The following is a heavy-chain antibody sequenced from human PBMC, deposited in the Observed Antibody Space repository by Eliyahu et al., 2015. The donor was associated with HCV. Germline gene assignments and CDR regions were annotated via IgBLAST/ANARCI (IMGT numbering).Heavy chain of an antibody. CDR1: GGTFSSYA. D-gene: IGHD1-1*01. J-gene: IGHJ2*01. CDR2: IIPIFGTA. CDR3: ARVELKGEERMGWYFDL. V-gene: IGHV1-69*01. Sequence: QVQLVQSGAEVKKPGSSVKVSCKASGGTFSSYAISWVRQAPGQGLEWMGGIIPIFGTANYAQKFQGRVTITADESTSTAYMELSSLRSEDTAVYYCARVELKGEERMGWYFDLWGRGTLVTVSS.